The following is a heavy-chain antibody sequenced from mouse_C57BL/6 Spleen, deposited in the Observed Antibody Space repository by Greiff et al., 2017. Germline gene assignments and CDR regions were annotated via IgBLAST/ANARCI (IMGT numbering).Heavy chain of an antibody. CDR2: IYPGSGST. CDR1: GYTFTSYW. V-gene: IGHV1-55*01. J-gene: IGHJ4*01. D-gene: IGHD2-2*01. Sequence: QVHVKQSGAELVKPGASVKMSCKASGYTFTSYWITWVKQRPGQGLEWIGDIYPGSGSTNYNEKFKSKATLTVDTSSSTAYMQLSSLTSEDSAVYYCARSTMVTGYAMDYWGQGTSVTVSS. CDR3: ARSTMVTGYAMDY.